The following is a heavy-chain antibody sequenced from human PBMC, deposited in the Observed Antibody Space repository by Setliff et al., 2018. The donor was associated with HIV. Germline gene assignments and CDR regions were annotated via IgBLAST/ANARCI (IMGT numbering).Heavy chain of an antibody. J-gene: IGHJ6*02. CDR3: AIDGLSYNILPGSIAYFHSGMDV. D-gene: IGHD3-9*01. V-gene: IGHV1-18*01. CDR2: ISGDTGDI. Sequence: ASVKVSCKSSSYTISAHGVSWVRHVPGHGLEWMGWISGDTGDIKYSQRFEGRLTMTTETSTNTAYMELRSLRSDDTAVYYCAIDGLSYNILPGSIAYFHSGMDVWGQGTTVTVSS. CDR1: SYTISAHG.